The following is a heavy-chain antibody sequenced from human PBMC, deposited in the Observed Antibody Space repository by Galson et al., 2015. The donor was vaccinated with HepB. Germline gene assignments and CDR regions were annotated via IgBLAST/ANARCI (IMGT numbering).Heavy chain of an antibody. CDR2: INHRGGST. J-gene: IGHJ3*01. CDR1: GYTFTNYY. CDR3: ARVGMDHWSVWGAFDV. V-gene: IGHV1-46*01. D-gene: IGHD1-14*01. Sequence: SVKVSCKASGYTFTNYYMHWVRQAPGQGLEWMGIINHRGGSTTYEQKFQGRVTMTRDTSTSTVYLELSSLRYEDTAVYFCARVGMDHWSVWGAFDVWGQGTMVTGSS.